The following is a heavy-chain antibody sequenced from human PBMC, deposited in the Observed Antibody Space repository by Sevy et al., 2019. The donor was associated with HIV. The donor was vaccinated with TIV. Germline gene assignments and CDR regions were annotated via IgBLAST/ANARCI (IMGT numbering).Heavy chain of an antibody. CDR1: GGSFSGYY. Sequence: SETLSLTCAVYGGSFSGYYWNWIRQSPGKGLEWIGEIYHSGSTHYNPSLKSRVTISVDTSKNQFSLRLNSVTAADTAVYYCARAPPVVVVPGAPSWFDPWGQGTLVTVSS. D-gene: IGHD2-2*01. CDR3: ARAPPVVVVPGAPSWFDP. V-gene: IGHV4-34*01. J-gene: IGHJ5*02. CDR2: IYHSGST.